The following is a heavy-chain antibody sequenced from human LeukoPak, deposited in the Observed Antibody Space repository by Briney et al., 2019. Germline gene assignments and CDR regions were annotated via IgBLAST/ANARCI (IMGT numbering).Heavy chain of an antibody. J-gene: IGHJ6*02. CDR1: GYTFVGYF. Sequence: ASVKVSYKASGYTFVGYFMYWVRQVPGQELECMGWINPTSSVTNYAQHFQGRVTMTSDTSISTTYMELSRLTSDDTAVYYCARGPKSFYYYGMDVWGQGTTVTVSS. V-gene: IGHV1-2*02. CDR2: INPTSSVT. CDR3: ARGPKSFYYYGMDV.